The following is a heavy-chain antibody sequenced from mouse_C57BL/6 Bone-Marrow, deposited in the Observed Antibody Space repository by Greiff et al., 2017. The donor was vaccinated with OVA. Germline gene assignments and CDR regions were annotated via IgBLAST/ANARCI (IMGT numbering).Heavy chain of an antibody. D-gene: IGHD3-2*02. V-gene: IGHV1-78*01. CDR2: IYPRDGST. Sequence: VKLMESDAELVKPGASVKISCKVSGYTFTDHTIHWMKQRPEQGLEWIGYIYPRDGSTKYNEKFKGKATLTADKSSSTAYMQLNSLTSEDSAVYVCAREEGDSSGSGYYFDYWGQGTTLTVSS. CDR3: AREEGDSSGSGYYFDY. J-gene: IGHJ2*01. CDR1: GYTFTDHT.